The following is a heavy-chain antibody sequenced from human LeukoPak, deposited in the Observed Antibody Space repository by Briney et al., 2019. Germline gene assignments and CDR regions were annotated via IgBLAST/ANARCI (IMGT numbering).Heavy chain of an antibody. Sequence: SETLSLTCAVYGGSFSGYYWSWIRQPPGKGLEWIGEINHSGSTNYNPSLKSRVTISVDTSKNQFSLKLSSVTAADTAVYYCAQRNFYYYYGMDVWGQGTTVTVSS. CDR3: AQRNFYYYYGMDV. CDR1: GGSFSGYY. D-gene: IGHD1-1*01. J-gene: IGHJ6*02. V-gene: IGHV4-34*01. CDR2: INHSGST.